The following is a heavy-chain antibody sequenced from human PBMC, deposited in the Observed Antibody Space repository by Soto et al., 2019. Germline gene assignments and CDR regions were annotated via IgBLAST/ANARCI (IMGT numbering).Heavy chain of an antibody. V-gene: IGHV4-34*01. CDR1: GGSFSGYY. CDR2: INHSGST. Sequence: LSLTCAVYGGSFSGYYWSWIRQPPGKGLEWIGEINHSGSTIYNPSLKSRVTISVDTSKNQFSLKLSSVTAADTAVYYCARGMYCSGGSCYSGRGFYYYYGMDVWGQGTTVTVSS. J-gene: IGHJ6*02. D-gene: IGHD2-15*01. CDR3: ARGMYCSGGSCYSGRGFYYYYGMDV.